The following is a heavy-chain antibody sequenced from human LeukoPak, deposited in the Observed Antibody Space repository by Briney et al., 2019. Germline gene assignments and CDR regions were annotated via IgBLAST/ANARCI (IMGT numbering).Heavy chain of an antibody. CDR1: GGTFSSYT. J-gene: IGHJ4*02. Sequence: SVKVSCKASGGTFSSYTISWVRQARGQGLEWMGRIIPILGIANYAQKFQGRVTITADKSTSTAYMELSSLRSEDTAVYYCARDHSRTFGSPPDYWGQGTLVTVSS. D-gene: IGHD3-3*01. V-gene: IGHV1-69*04. CDR3: ARDHSRTFGSPPDY. CDR2: IIPILGIA.